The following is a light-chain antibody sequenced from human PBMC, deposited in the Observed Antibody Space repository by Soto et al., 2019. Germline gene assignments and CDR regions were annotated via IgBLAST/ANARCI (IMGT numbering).Light chain of an antibody. CDR1: QSISSY. CDR2: AAS. CDR3: QQTYSTPRT. J-gene: IGKJ2*01. Sequence: DIQMTQSPSSLSTSVGDRVTITCRASQSISSYLNWYQQKPGKAPKLLIYAASVLQSGVPSRFSGSGSGTDFTLTISSLQPADFATYYCQQTYSTPRTFGQGTKLEIK. V-gene: IGKV1-39*01.